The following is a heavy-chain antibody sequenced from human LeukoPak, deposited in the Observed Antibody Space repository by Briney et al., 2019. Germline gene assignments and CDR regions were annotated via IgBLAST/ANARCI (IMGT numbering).Heavy chain of an antibody. V-gene: IGHV4-34*01. CDR1: GGSFSGYY. CDR3: ARGKWLRSSFDY. Sequence: SETLSLTCAVYGGSFSGYYWSWIRQPPGKGLEWIGEINHSGRTNYNPSLKSRVTISVDTSKNQFSLKLSSVTAADTAVYYCARGKWLRSSFDYWGQGTLVTVSS. CDR2: INHSGRT. J-gene: IGHJ4*02. D-gene: IGHD5-12*01.